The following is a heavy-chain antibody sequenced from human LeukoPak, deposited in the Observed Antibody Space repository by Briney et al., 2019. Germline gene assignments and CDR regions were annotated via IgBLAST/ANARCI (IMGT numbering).Heavy chain of an antibody. Sequence: SQTLSLTCAISGDSASSNSAAWNWIRQSPSRGLEWLGRTYYRSKWYNDYAVSVKSRITINPDTSKNQFSLQLNSVTPEDTAVYYCAREFGGSSWYGNWFDPWGQGTLVTVSS. J-gene: IGHJ5*02. CDR2: TYYRSKWYN. D-gene: IGHD6-13*01. CDR1: GDSASSNSAA. V-gene: IGHV6-1*01. CDR3: AREFGGSSWYGNWFDP.